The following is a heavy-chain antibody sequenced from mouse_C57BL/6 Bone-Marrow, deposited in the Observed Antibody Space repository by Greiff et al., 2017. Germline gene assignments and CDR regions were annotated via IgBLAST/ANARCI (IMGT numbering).Heavy chain of an antibody. CDR2: LSDGGSYT. V-gene: IGHV5-4*01. CDR3: ARDNGDYCGSSPCAY. J-gene: IGHJ3*01. D-gene: IGHD1-1*01. Sequence: EVKLVASGGGLVKPGGSLKLSCAASGFTFRSSALSWVRQTPEKRLEWVATLSDGGSYTSYPDNVQGRFPISRDNAKNNLYLQMSHLKSEDTAMYYCARDNGDYCGSSPCAYWGQGTLVTVSA. CDR1: GFTFRSSA.